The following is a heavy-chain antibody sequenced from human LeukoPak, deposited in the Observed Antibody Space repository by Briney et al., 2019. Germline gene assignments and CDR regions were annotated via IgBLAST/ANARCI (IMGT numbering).Heavy chain of an antibody. CDR3: ARGAGPTLEWFFVY. J-gene: IGHJ4*02. Sequence: ASVKVSCKASGYTFTSYGISWVRQAPGQGLEWMGWISAYNGNTNYAQKLQGRVTMTTDTSTSTAYMELRSLRSEDTAVYYCARGAGPTLEWFFVYWGQGTLVTVSS. CDR2: ISAYNGNT. D-gene: IGHD3-3*01. V-gene: IGHV1-18*01. CDR1: GYTFTSYG.